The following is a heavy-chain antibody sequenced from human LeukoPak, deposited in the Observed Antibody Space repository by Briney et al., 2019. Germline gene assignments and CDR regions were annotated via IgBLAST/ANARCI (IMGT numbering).Heavy chain of an antibody. CDR2: IYYSGST. J-gene: IGHJ4*02. CDR1: GGSISSGGYY. V-gene: IGHV4-31*03. D-gene: IGHD5-18*01. Sequence: SQTLSLTCTVSGGSISSGGYYWSWIRQHPGKGLERIGYIYYSGSTYYNPSLKSRVTISVDTSKNQFSLKLSSVTAADTAVYYCARRGYSYGYTGTGASDYWGQGTLVTVSS. CDR3: ARRGYSYGYTGTGASDY.